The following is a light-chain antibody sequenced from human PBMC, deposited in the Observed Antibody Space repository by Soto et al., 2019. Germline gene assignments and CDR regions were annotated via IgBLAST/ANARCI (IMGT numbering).Light chain of an antibody. CDR1: QSVTTN. J-gene: IGKJ1*01. V-gene: IGKV3-15*01. Sequence: EIVMTQSPATLSVSPGERATLSCRASQSVTTNLAWYQQKAGQAPRLLIYGASTRATGIPARFSGSGSETEFTLTISSLQSEDFAVYYCQQYGSSPWTFGQGTKVDIK. CDR2: GAS. CDR3: QQYGSSPWT.